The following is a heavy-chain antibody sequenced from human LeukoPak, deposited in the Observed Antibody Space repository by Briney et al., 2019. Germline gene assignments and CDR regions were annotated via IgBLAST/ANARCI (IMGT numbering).Heavy chain of an antibody. Sequence: GWSLRLSCTDSGFTFSSYALAWVRQAPGKGLEWVAAVTSRGVGTHYADSVKGRFTISRDNSMNTIYLQMNSLRAEDTAIYYCGSDPNGDYVGALGYWGRGTLVTVSS. J-gene: IGHJ4*01. V-gene: IGHV3-23*01. D-gene: IGHD4-17*01. CDR1: GFTFSSYA. CDR2: VTSRGVGT. CDR3: GSDPNGDYVGALGY.